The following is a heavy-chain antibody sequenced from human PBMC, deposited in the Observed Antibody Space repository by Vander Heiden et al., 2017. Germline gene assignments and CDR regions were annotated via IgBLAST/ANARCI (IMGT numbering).Heavy chain of an antibody. J-gene: IGHJ3*02. CDR3: AKPYDSSGYFDAFDI. CDR1: GFTFDDYA. CDR2: ISWNSGSI. Sequence: EVQLVESGGGLVQPGRSLRLSCAASGFTFDDYAMHWVRQAPGKGREWVSGISWNSGSIGYADSVKGRFTISRDNAKNSLYLQMNSLRDEDTALYYCAKPYDSSGYFDAFDIWGQGTMVTVSS. V-gene: IGHV3-9*01. D-gene: IGHD3-22*01.